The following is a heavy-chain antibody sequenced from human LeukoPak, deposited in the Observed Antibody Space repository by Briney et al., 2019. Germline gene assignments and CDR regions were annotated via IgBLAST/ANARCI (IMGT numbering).Heavy chain of an antibody. CDR2: IYYSGST. J-gene: IGHJ4*02. CDR1: GGFVSNGDYY. CDR3: ARVGDRLRRHFDY. D-gene: IGHD3-10*01. Sequence: SETLSLTCTVSGGFVSNGDYYWNWIRQPPGKGLEWIGCIYYSGSTNYNPSLKSRVTISVDTSKNQFSLKLSSVTAADTAVYYCARVGDRLRRHFDYWGQGTLVTVSS. V-gene: IGHV4-61*08.